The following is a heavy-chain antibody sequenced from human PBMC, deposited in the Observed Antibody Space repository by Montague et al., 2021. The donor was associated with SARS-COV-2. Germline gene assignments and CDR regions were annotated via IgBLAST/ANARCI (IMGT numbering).Heavy chain of an antibody. J-gene: IGHJ6*02. CDR3: ARGGYSYGTDYYYYYGMDV. CDR1: GFTFSSYS. Sequence: SLRLSFSASGFTFSSYSMNWVRQAPGKGLEWVSSISSSSSYIYYADSVKGRFTISRDNAKNSLYLQMNSLRAEDTAVYYCARGGYSYGTDYYYYYGMDVWGQGTTVTVSS. V-gene: IGHV3-21*01. CDR2: ISSSSSYI. D-gene: IGHD5-18*01.